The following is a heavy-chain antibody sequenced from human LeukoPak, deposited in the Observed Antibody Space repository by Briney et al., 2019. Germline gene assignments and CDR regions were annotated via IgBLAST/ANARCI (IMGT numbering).Heavy chain of an antibody. CDR3: AKGRGYTYGFDY. D-gene: IGHD5-18*01. Sequence: PGGSLRLSCAASGFTFSSYWMHWVRQAPGKGLVWVSRINSDGSSTNYADSVKGRFTISKDNSKNTLYLQMNSLRAEDTAVYYCAKGRGYTYGFDYWGQGTLVTVSS. CDR2: INSDGSST. J-gene: IGHJ4*02. V-gene: IGHV3-74*01. CDR1: GFTFSSYW.